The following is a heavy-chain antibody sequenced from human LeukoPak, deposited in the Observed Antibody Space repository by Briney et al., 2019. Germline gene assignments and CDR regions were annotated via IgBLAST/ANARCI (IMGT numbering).Heavy chain of an antibody. CDR1: GFTFSSYA. D-gene: IGHD1-26*01. CDR2: ISNSDDKT. V-gene: IGHV3-23*01. CDR3: AKGKQWELPLGS. Sequence: GGSLRLSCAASGFTFSSYAMSWFRQAPGKGLEWVSAISNSDDKTYYADSVKGRFTISRDNSKNTLYLQMHSLRVEDTAVYKCAKGKQWELPLGSWGQGTPVTVSS. J-gene: IGHJ4*02.